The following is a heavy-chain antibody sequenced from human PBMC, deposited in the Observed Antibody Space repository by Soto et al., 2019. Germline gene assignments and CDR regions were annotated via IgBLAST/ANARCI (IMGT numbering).Heavy chain of an antibody. J-gene: IGHJ6*02. CDR2: ITCSGNTV. CDR1: GFSFSDSY. V-gene: IGHV3-11*01. CDR3: AKVSWREQYRMAV. Sequence: GGSLRLSCAASGFSFSDSYMRWIRQAPGKGLEWSSYITCSGNTVYYADSLKGRFTISRDNAKNSLYLQMNRLRAEDTAVYYWAKVSWREQYRMAVRGRRTTVTVSS.